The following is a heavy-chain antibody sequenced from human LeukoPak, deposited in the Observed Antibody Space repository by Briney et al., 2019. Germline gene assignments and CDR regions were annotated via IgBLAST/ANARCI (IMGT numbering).Heavy chain of an antibody. Sequence: GGSLRLSCAASGFTFSIYAMSWVRQAPGKGLEWVSVIYSGGSTYYADSVKGRFTISRDNSKNTLYLQMNSLRAEDTAVYYCAREDPGWFDPWGQGTLVTVSS. J-gene: IGHJ5*02. CDR3: AREDPGWFDP. CDR2: IYSGGST. CDR1: GFTFSIYA. V-gene: IGHV3-53*01.